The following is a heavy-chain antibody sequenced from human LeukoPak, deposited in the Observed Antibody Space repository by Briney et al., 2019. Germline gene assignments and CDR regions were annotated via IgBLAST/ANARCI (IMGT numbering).Heavy chain of an antibody. Sequence: ASVKVSCKASGYTFTNFYMHWVRQAPGQGLEWLGVIIPSGGASTYAQGFQGRVTMTRDTSSSTVYMELSSLRSEDTAVYYCARGLIFAFDIWGQGTMVTVSS. J-gene: IGHJ3*02. V-gene: IGHV1-46*01. CDR1: GYTFTNFY. CDR2: IIPSGGAS. D-gene: IGHD2/OR15-2a*01. CDR3: ARGLIFAFDI.